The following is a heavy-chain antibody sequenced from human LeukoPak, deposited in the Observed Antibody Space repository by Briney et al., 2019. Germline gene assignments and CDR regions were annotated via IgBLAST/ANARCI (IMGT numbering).Heavy chain of an antibody. CDR3: AVQSYGT. J-gene: IGHJ4*02. Sequence: GGSLRLSCAASGFTFSSYGMHWVRQAPGKGLEWVSRIKSDGSETSYADSVKGRFTISRDNAKNTLYLQMNSLRVEDTAVYYCAVQSYGTWGQGTLVTVSS. CDR1: GFTFSSYG. CDR2: IKSDGSET. V-gene: IGHV3-74*01. D-gene: IGHD3-16*01.